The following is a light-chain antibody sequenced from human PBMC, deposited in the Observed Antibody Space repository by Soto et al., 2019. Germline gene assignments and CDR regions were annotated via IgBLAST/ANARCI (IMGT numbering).Light chain of an antibody. CDR1: QSVSND. Sequence: EIVLTQSPATLSLSPGERATLSCRASQSVSNDLGWYQQKPGQAPRLLIYDASKRVTGIPARFSGSGSGTDFTLTISSLEPEDFAVYYCQQRTNYWTFGQGTKVEIK. CDR3: QQRTNYWT. CDR2: DAS. V-gene: IGKV3-11*01. J-gene: IGKJ1*01.